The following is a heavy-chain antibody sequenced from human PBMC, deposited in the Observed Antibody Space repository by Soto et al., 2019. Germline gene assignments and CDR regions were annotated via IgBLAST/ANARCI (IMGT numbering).Heavy chain of an antibody. J-gene: IGHJ6*02. D-gene: IGHD2-21*01. CDR1: GLTFSSYA. Sequence: EVQLVESGGGLVQPGGSLRLSCAASGLTFSSYAMHWVRPAPGKGLEYVSVITSNGGNTDYASSVKGRFTISRDNSKNTLYLQMGSLRAEDMAVYYCARRIPFGYDMDVWGQGTTVTDSS. V-gene: IGHV3-64*01. CDR2: ITSNGGNT. CDR3: ARRIPFGYDMDV.